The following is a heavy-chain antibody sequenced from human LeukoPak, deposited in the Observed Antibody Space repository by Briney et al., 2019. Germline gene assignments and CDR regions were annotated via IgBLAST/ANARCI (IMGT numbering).Heavy chain of an antibody. D-gene: IGHD5-18*01. CDR3: AIGMKAVYRFSNWFDP. V-gene: IGHV3-21*01. CDR2: ISSSSSYI. Sequence: PGGSLRLACAASGFTFSGYSMNWVRHAPGKGLEWVSSISSSSSYIYYADSVKGRFTISRDNAKNSLYLQMNSLRAEDTAVYYCAIGMKAVYRFSNWFDPWGQGTLVTVSS. CDR1: GFTFSGYS. J-gene: IGHJ5*02.